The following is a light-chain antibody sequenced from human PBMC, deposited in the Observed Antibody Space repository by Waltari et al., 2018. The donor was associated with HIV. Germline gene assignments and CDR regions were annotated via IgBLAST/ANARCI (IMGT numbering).Light chain of an antibody. CDR1: SSNIGAGYA. J-gene: IGLJ2*01. CDR3: QSYDTGLSGSTV. Sequence: QSVLTQPPSVSGAPGQMVTISCTGSSSNIGAGYAVHWYQQLQGTTPTLLIYPTTNRPSGVRDRVFGARSGASAALAISGVQAEDEADYYCQSYDTGLSGSTVFGGGTKLTVL. V-gene: IGLV1-40*01. CDR2: PTT.